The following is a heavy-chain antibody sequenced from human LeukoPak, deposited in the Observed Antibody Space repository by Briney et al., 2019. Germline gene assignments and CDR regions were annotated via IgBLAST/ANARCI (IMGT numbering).Heavy chain of an antibody. Sequence: SQTLSLTCTVSGGSISSGSYYWSWIRQPAGKGLEWIGRIYTSGSTNYTPSLKSRVTISVDTSKNQFSLKLSSVTAADTAVYYCARDRMTGYSSEAAFDIWGQGTMVTVSS. J-gene: IGHJ3*02. CDR3: ARDRMTGYSSEAAFDI. V-gene: IGHV4-61*02. CDR2: IYTSGST. CDR1: GGSISSGSYY. D-gene: IGHD3-9*01.